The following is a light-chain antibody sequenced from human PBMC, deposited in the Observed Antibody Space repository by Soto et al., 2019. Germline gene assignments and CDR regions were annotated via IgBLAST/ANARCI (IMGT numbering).Light chain of an antibody. V-gene: IGKV3-20*01. J-gene: IGKJ1*01. Sequence: EFVLTQSPGTLSLSPGERATLSCRDSQSVSSSYLAWYQQKPGQAPRLLIYGAYSRATGIQDRFSGSGSGTDFTLTIRRLEPEDFAVYYCKQYGSSPETFGQGTKVDIK. CDR1: QSVSSSY. CDR3: KQYGSSPET. CDR2: GAY.